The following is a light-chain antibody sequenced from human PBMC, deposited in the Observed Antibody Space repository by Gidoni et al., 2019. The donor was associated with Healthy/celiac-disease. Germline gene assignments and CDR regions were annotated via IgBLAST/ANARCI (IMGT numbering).Light chain of an antibody. Sequence: DIQMTQSPSTLSASVGDRVTITCRARQSISSWLSWYQQTPGKAPKLLISQASSLESGVPSRFSGSGSWTEFPLTISSLQPDDFATYYCQQYNSWYTFGQGTKLEIK. CDR3: QQYNSWYT. J-gene: IGKJ2*01. V-gene: IGKV1-5*03. CDR2: QAS. CDR1: QSISSW.